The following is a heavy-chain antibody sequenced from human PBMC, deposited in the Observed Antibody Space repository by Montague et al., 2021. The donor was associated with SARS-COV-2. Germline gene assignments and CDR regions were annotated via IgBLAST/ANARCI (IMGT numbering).Heavy chain of an antibody. CDR2: IYFNGNT. D-gene: IGHD3-22*01. Sequence: SETLSLTCSVSGVSVSSNNYYWTWIRRPPGKGLEWIGYIYFNGNTNYNPSLKSRVTISVDTSKNQFSLKLSSVTAADTAVYYCARIWYSSGYQGIYYFDYWGQGTLVTVSS. V-gene: IGHV4-61*01. J-gene: IGHJ4*02. CDR1: GVSVSSNNYY. CDR3: ARIWYSSGYQGIYYFDY.